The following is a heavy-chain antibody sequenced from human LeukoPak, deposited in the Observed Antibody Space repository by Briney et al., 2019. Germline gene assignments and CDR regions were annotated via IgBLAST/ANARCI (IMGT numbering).Heavy chain of an antibody. CDR3: ARAEGRITMVRGVIISGGYFDY. CDR2: IYHSGST. Sequence: AETLSLTCAVSGYSISSGYNWGWIRQPPGKGLEWIGSIYHSGSTYYNPSLKSRVTISVDTSKNQFSLKLSSVTAADTAVYYCARAEGRITMVRGVIISGGYFDYWGQGTLVTVSS. D-gene: IGHD3-10*01. V-gene: IGHV4-38-2*01. J-gene: IGHJ4*02. CDR1: GYSISSGYN.